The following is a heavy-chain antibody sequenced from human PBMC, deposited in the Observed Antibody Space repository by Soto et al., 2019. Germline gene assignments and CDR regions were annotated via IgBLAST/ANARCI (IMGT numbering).Heavy chain of an antibody. CDR2: ISDSGGST. Sequence: EVQLLESGGGLVQPGGSLRLSCAASGFTFSTYAMSWVRQAPGKGREWVSVISDSGGSTYYADPVKGRFTISRDNTKNTLYLQMNSLRADDTAVYYCAKDLRQHRGGYDYWGQGTLVTVSS. CDR3: AKDLRQHRGGYDY. CDR1: GFTFSTYA. D-gene: IGHD3-22*01. V-gene: IGHV3-23*01. J-gene: IGHJ4*02.